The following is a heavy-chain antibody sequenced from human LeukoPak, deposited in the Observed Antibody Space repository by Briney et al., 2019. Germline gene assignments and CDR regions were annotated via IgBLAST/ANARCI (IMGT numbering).Heavy chain of an antibody. CDR2: IIPIFGTA. V-gene: IGHV1-69*13. CDR3: ASYPRSIPTPPFDY. Sequence: SVKVSCKASGGTFSSYAISWVRQAPGQGLEWMGGIIPIFGTANYAQEFQGRVTITADESTSTAYMELSSLRSEDTAVYYCASYPRSIPTPPFDYWGQGTLVTVSS. J-gene: IGHJ4*02. CDR1: GGTFSSYA. D-gene: IGHD2-21*01.